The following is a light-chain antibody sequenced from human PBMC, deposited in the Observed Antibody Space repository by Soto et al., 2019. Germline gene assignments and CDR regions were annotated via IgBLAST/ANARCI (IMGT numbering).Light chain of an antibody. CDR3: QKYHSDPVS. CDR1: PIVLSISDKQND. V-gene: IGKV4-1*01. CDR2: WGS. J-gene: IGKJ5*01. Sequence: DVVMTQYPDSLAVSLGERATINCKSSPIVLSISDKQNDLAWFQHKPGQSPKLFIYWGSTRKSGVPDRFSGGGSGTNFTLTISSLQPEDGAVYYCQKYHSDPVSFGQGTRLEI.